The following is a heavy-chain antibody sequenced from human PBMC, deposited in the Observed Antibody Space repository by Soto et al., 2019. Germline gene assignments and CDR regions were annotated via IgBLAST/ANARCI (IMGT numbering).Heavy chain of an antibody. V-gene: IGHV3-11*01. J-gene: IGHJ4*02. CDR3: ARVGSTVAAGTSDY. CDR2: ISGEGGRQ. Sequence: QVQLVESGGGLVKPGGSLRLSCVASGFSFSDYYMSWIRQTPGKGLEWVSYISGEGGRQDYADSVRGRFTISRDNVKSSVYLEMSSRRAEDTAMYYCARVGSTVAAGTSDYWGQGIQVTVSS. CDR1: GFSFSDYY. D-gene: IGHD6-13*01.